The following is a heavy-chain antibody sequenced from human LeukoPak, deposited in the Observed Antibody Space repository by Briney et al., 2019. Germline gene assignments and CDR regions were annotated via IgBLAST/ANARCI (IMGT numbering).Heavy chain of an antibody. CDR1: GYTFTGYY. CDR2: INPNSGGT. J-gene: IGHJ4*02. V-gene: IGHV1-2*02. Sequence: ASVKVSCKASGYTFTGYYMHWVRQAPGQGLEWMGWINPNSGGTNYAQKFQGRVTMTRDTSISTVYMELSRLRSDDTVVYYCARTRSGWYVGFDCWGRGTLVAVSS. D-gene: IGHD6-19*01. CDR3: ARTRSGWYVGFDC.